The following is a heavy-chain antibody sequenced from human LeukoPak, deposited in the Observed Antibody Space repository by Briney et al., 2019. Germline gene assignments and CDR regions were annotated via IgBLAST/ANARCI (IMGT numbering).Heavy chain of an antibody. V-gene: IGHV3-7*01. J-gene: IGHJ4*02. CDR3: TRASGLGSTFDS. CDR2: IKQDGSEK. Sequence: PGGSLRLSCAASGFTFSSYWMSWVRQAPGKGLEWVANIKQDGSEKYYVDSVKGRFAVSRDNSQNTLYLQMDSLRDEDTGLYYCTRASGLGSTFDSWGQGTLLTVSS. CDR1: GFTFSSYW. D-gene: IGHD3-10*01.